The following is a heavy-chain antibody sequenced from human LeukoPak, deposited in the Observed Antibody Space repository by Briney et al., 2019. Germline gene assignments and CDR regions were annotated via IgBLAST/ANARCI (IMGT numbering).Heavy chain of an antibody. CDR1: GGSFSGYY. V-gene: IGHV4-34*01. D-gene: IGHD3-10*01. J-gene: IGHJ4*02. Sequence: SETLSLTCAVYGGSFSGYYWSWIRQPPGKGLEWIGEINHSGSTNYNPSLKSRVTISVDTSKNQFSLKLSSVTAADTAVYYCARHVRYYGSGSYHSYYFDYWGQGTLVTVS. CDR2: INHSGST. CDR3: ARHVRYYGSGSYHSYYFDY.